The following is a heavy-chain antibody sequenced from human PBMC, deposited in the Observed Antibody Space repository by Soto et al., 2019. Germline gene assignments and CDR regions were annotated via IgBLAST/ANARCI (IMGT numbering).Heavy chain of an antibody. V-gene: IGHV3-23*01. D-gene: IGHD3-3*01. CDR1: GFTFSSYA. CDR2: ISGSGGST. J-gene: IGHJ6*01. Sequence: PGGSLRLSCAASGFTFSSYAMSWVRQAPGKGLEWVSAISGSGGSTYYADSVKGRFTISRDNSKNTLYLQMNSLRAEDTAVYYCAKDQRFLYWRRHYYYYGMYVWGQGTTVTVSS. CDR3: AKDQRFLYWRRHYYYYGMYV.